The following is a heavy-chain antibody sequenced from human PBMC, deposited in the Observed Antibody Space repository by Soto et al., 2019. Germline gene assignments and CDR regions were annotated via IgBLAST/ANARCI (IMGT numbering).Heavy chain of an antibody. CDR2: IYYTGSA. D-gene: IGHD6-13*01. CDR3: ARRSGYNSSWYES. V-gene: IGHV4-59*08. J-gene: IGHJ5*02. CDR1: GGSINSYY. Sequence: QVQLQESGPGLVKPSETLSLTCTVSGGSINSYYWSCIRQPPGKGLEWIGYIYYTGSATYTPSLKSRVTMSVDRSKNQFSLKMTSVTAADTAVYYCARRSGYNSSWYESWGQGTLVTVSS.